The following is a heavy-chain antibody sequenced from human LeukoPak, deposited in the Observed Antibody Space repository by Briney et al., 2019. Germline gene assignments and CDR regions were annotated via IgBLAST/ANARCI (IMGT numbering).Heavy chain of an antibody. V-gene: IGHV3-23*01. J-gene: IGHJ3*02. CDR2: ISGSGGST. CDR1: GFTFSSYA. Sequence: GGSLRLSCAASGFTFSSYAMSWVRQAPGKGLEWVSGISGSGGSTYYADSVKGRFTISRDNSKNTLYLQMSSLRVEDTAVYYCAKDLLPVWSGGACDIWGQGTRVSVSS. CDR3: AKDLLPVWSGGACDI. D-gene: IGHD3-10*02.